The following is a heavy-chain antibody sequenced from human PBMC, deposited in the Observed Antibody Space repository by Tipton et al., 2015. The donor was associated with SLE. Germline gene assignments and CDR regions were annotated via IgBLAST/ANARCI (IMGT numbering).Heavy chain of an antibody. J-gene: IGHJ3*02. Sequence: SLRLSCATSGFQFEGYSMHWVRQIPGRGLEWVSTTSWNGTTLGYADSVKGRFTASRDNSTNSLYLQMNSLRTEDTALYYCAKDLLGGSFDIWGQGTMVIVSS. V-gene: IGHV3-9*01. CDR1: GFQFEGYS. CDR2: TSWNGTTL. D-gene: IGHD3-10*01. CDR3: AKDLLGGSFDI.